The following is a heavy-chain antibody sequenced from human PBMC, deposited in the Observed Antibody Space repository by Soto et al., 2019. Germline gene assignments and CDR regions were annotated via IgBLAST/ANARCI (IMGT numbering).Heavy chain of an antibody. CDR2: IKTDGSEK. V-gene: IGHV3-7*04. CDR3: TRVHMIAVPAASPWFDP. D-gene: IGHD2-2*01. J-gene: IGHJ5*02. Sequence: XVCLRLSCAASGFTFSSHCMSWFRRAAGKGLEWVANIKTDGSEKYYADSVKGRFTVSRDNTQNLVFLQMNSLRAEDTAVYYCTRVHMIAVPAASPWFDPWGQGTRVTVSS. CDR1: GFTFSSHC.